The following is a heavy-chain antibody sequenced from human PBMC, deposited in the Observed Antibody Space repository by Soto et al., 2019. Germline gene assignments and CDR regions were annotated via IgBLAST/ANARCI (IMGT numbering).Heavy chain of an antibody. CDR2: INAYNGNT. V-gene: IGHV1-18*01. Sequence: ASVKVSCKASGYTFTSYGIGWVRQAPGQGLEWMGWINAYNGNTKYSQKLQGRVTMTTDTSTSTAYMELSSLRFEDTAVYYCASEYCSSTTCYDAFDIWGQGTMVTVSS. D-gene: IGHD2-2*01. CDR1: GYTFTSYG. CDR3: ASEYCSSTTCYDAFDI. J-gene: IGHJ3*02.